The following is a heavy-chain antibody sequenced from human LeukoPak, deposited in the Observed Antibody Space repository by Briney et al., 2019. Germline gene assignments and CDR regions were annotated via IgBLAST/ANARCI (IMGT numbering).Heavy chain of an antibody. CDR2: INHSGST. J-gene: IGHJ4*02. CDR1: GFTVSSKY. CDR3: ARDRCNSTSCYARGAFDY. D-gene: IGHD2-2*01. Sequence: GSLRLSCAASGFTVSSKYMSWIRQPPGKGLEWIGEINHSGSTNYNPSLKSRVTISVDTSKNQFSLKLSSVTAADTAVYYCARDRCNSTSCYARGAFDYWGQGTLVTVSS. V-gene: IGHV4-34*01.